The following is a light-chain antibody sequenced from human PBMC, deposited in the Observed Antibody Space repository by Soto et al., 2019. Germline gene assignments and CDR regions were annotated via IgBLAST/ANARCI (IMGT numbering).Light chain of an antibody. CDR3: LSYTTSSSYV. Sequence: QSALTQPASVSGSPGQSITISCTGTSSDVGAYNRVSWYQQHSGKAPKLMIYEVSNRPSGVSNRSSASKSGNTASLTISGLQAEDEADYYCLSYTTSSSYVFGTGTKVTVL. CDR2: EVS. CDR1: SSDVGAYNR. J-gene: IGLJ1*01. V-gene: IGLV2-14*01.